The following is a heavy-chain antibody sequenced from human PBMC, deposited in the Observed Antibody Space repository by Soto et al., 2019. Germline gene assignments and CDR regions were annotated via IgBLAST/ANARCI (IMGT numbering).Heavy chain of an antibody. CDR1: GFTCSSYS. D-gene: IGHD3-16*01. V-gene: IGHV3-21*01. Sequence: LRLSCAASGFTCSSYSMNWVRQAPGKGLEWVSSISSSSSYIYYADSVKGRFTISRDNAKNSLYLQMNSLRAEDTAVYYCARDLGGGRSPDWDYYYGMDVWGQGTTVTVSS. CDR3: ARDLGGGRSPDWDYYYGMDV. CDR2: ISSSSSYI. J-gene: IGHJ6*02.